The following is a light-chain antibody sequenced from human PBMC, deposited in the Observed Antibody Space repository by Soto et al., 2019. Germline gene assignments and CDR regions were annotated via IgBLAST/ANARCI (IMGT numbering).Light chain of an antibody. CDR2: EVS. J-gene: IGLJ1*01. CDR3: SSYTAGGTI. V-gene: IGLV2-14*01. CDR1: SGDVGGYYY. Sequence: LAQPASVSGSPGQSITISCTGTSGDVGGYYYVSWYQQLPGKAPKLMISEVSNRPSGVSNRFSGSKSGNTASLTISGLQAEDEADYYCSSYTAGGTIFGTGTKV.